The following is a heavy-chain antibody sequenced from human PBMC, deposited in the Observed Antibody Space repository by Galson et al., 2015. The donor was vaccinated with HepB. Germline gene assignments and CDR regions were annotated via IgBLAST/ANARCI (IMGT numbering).Heavy chain of an antibody. J-gene: IGHJ3*02. V-gene: IGHV4-34*08. Sequence: LRLSCAASGFTFSNYAMSWVRQAPGKGLEWIGEINHSGSTNYNPSLKSRATISVDTSKNQFSLKLSSVTAADTAVYYCAIQGRIAVAQVGSDAFDIWGQGTMVTVSS. CDR1: GFTFSNYA. CDR3: AIQGRIAVAQVGSDAFDI. D-gene: IGHD6-19*01. CDR2: INHSGST.